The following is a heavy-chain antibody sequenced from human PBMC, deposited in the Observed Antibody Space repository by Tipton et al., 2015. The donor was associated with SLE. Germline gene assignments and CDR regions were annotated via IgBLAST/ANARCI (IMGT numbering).Heavy chain of an antibody. CDR2: ISAYNGNT. D-gene: IGHD3-16*02. J-gene: IGHJ4*02. CDR3: ARALDSYYDYIWGSYRHNLFDY. Sequence: VQLVQSGAEVKKPGASVKVSCKASGYTFTSYGISWVRQAPGQGLEWMGWISAYNGNTNYAQKLQGRVTMTTDTSTSTAYMELRSLRSDDTAVYYCARALDSYYDYIWGSYRHNLFDYWGQGTLVTVSS. CDR1: GYTFTSYG. V-gene: IGHV1-18*01.